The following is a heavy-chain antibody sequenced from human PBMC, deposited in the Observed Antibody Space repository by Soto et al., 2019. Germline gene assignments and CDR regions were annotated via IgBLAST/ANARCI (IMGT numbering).Heavy chain of an antibody. J-gene: IGHJ4*02. CDR1: GFAFGSYA. CDR2: IAYDGSNK. V-gene: IGHV3-30*04. Sequence: GGSLSLSCAASGFAFGSYAMHWVRQAPGKGLEWVADIAYDGSNKYYADSVKGRFTISRDNSKNTLYLQMNSLRVEDTAVYYCTRDQPEMAFDHWGQGTLVTVSA. CDR3: TRDQPEMAFDH.